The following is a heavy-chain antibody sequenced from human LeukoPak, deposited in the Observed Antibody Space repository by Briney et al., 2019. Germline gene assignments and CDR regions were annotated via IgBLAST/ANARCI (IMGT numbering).Heavy chain of an antibody. Sequence: GRSLRLSCAASGFTFDDYAMHWVRQAPGKGLEWVSGISWNSGSIGYADSVKGRFTISRDNAKNSLYLQMNSLRAEDTAVYYCARDRGGSYGRDAFDIWGQGTMVTVSS. CDR1: GFTFDDYA. D-gene: IGHD1-26*01. J-gene: IGHJ3*02. CDR2: ISWNSGSI. CDR3: ARDRGGSYGRDAFDI. V-gene: IGHV3-9*01.